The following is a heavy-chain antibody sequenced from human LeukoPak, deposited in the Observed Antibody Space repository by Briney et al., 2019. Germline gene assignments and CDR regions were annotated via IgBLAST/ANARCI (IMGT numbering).Heavy chain of an antibody. J-gene: IGHJ6*03. CDR1: GFTFDDYG. D-gene: IGHD2/OR15-2a*01. Sequence: PGGSLRLSCAASGFTFDDYGMSWVRQAPGKGLEWVSGINWNGDSTGYADSVKGRFTISRDNAKNSLYLQMNSLRAEDTALYYCARAPLIDYNYYYMDVWGKGTTVTVSS. CDR2: INWNGDST. CDR3: ARAPLIDYNYYYMDV. V-gene: IGHV3-20*04.